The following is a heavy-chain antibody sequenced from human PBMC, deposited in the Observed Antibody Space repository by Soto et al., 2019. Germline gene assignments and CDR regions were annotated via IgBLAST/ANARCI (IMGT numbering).Heavy chain of an antibody. CDR1: GFTFDDYT. Sequence: EVQLVESGGVVVQPGGSLRLSCAASGFTFDDYTMHWVRQAPGKGLEWVSLITWDGGSTYYADSVEGRFTISRDNSKNSLYLQVNSLRTEDTALYYCAKGSSGWYPYDYWGQGTLVTVSS. CDR2: ITWDGGST. D-gene: IGHD6-19*01. V-gene: IGHV3-43*01. J-gene: IGHJ4*02. CDR3: AKGSSGWYPYDY.